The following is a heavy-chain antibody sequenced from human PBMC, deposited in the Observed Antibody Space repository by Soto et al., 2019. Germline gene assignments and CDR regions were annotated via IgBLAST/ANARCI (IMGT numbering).Heavy chain of an antibody. CDR1: GGSLSSYY. D-gene: IGHD3-10*01. CDR2: IYYSGST. V-gene: IGHV4-59*08. Sequence: SETLSLTCTVSGGSLSSYYWSWIRQPPGKGLEWIGYIYYSGSTNYNPSLKSRVTISVDTSKNQFSLKLSSVTAADTAVYYCASITMVRETHFDPWGQGTLVTVSS. CDR3: ASITMVRETHFDP. J-gene: IGHJ5*02.